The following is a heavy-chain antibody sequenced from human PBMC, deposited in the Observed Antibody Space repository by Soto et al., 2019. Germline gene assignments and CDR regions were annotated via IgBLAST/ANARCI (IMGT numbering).Heavy chain of an antibody. J-gene: IGHJ4*02. CDR3: VRFEPMYALDY. D-gene: IGHD2-8*01. CDR1: GFTVNRNY. V-gene: IGHV3-53*04. CDR2: IYSGGTT. Sequence: GGSLRLSCAASGFTVNRNYMSWVRQAPGKGLEWVSVIYSGGTTNYADSVKGRFTVSRHNSKNTLYLQMNSLKAEDTAVYYCVRFEPMYALDYWGQGTLVTVSS.